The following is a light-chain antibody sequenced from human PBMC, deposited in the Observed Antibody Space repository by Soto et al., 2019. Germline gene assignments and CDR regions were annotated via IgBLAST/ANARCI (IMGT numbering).Light chain of an antibody. J-gene: IGKJ5*01. CDR2: GSF. CDR1: QSVDNN. CDR3: QQYNDRPPIT. V-gene: IGKV3-15*01. Sequence: EILMTQSPVTLSASPGESATLSCRASQSVDNNVAWYQQKPGQAPRLLIVGSFARATGIPARFSGSGSGSEFTLTISGLQSEDFAVYYCQQYNDRPPITFGQGPRLEIK.